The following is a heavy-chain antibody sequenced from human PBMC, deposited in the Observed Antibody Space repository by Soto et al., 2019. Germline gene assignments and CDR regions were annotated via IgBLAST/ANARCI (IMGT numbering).Heavy chain of an antibody. CDR1: GFTFTNYA. CDR2: ISASGGLK. J-gene: IGHJ5*02. D-gene: IGHD1-26*01. Sequence: EVQLSESGGDLRQPGGSLRLSCAASGFTFTNYAMTWVRQTPGKGLEWVSGISASGGLKYYADSVQGRFTVSRDNSKNILYLQMDNLRAEDSALYYWARVVGAPSGWLDPWGQGTQVTVSS. V-gene: IGHV3-23*01. CDR3: ARVVGAPSGWLDP.